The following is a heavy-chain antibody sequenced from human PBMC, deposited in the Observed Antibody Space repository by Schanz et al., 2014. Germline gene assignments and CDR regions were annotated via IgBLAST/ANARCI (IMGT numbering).Heavy chain of an antibody. D-gene: IGHD2-15*01. CDR1: RSTFSSYT. CDR3: ARGGGPEDVFDI. V-gene: IGHV1-69*02. Sequence: QVQLVQSGAEVKKPGSSVKVSCKASRSTFSSYTIHWLRQAPGQGLEWMGRIIPIHGIVNYAQRFQDRVRIAADKSTSTAYMELSSLRSDDTAVYYCARGGGPEDVFDIWGQGTILTVSS. J-gene: IGHJ3*02. CDR2: IIPIHGIV.